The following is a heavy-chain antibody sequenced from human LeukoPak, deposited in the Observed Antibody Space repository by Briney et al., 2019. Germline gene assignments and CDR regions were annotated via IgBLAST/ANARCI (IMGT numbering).Heavy chain of an antibody. V-gene: IGHV3-48*03. J-gene: IGHJ4*02. CDR1: GFTFSSYE. Sequence: GGSLRLSCAASGFTFSSYEMNWARQAPGKVLEWVSYISSSGSTIYYADSVKGRFTISRDNAKNSLYLQMNSLRAEDTAVYYCARYPYCGGDCYWGQGTLVTVSS. D-gene: IGHD2-21*02. CDR3: ARYPYCGGDCY. CDR2: ISSSGSTI.